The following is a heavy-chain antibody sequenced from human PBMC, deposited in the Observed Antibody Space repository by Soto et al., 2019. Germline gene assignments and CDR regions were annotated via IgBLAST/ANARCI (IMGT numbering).Heavy chain of an antibody. D-gene: IGHD2-8*01. CDR1: GFTFSNAW. J-gene: IGHJ3*02. CDR2: IKSKTDGGTT. Sequence: GGSLRLSCAASGFTFSNAWMSWVRQAPGKWLEWVGRIKSKTDGGTTNYAAPVKGRFTISRDDSKNTLYLQMNSLQTEDTAVYYCTTPHGRNAFDIWGQGXMVTV. CDR3: TTPHGRNAFDI. V-gene: IGHV3-15*01.